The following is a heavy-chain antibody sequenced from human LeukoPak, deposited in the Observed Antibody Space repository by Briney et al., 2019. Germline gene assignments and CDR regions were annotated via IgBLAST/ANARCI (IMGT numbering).Heavy chain of an antibody. CDR3: ARVYCSGGACYSAFQY. Sequence: GGSLRLSCAASGFTFSSYGMSWVRQAPGKGLEWVSAISGSGGSTYYADSVKGRFTISRDNSKNTLYLQMNSLRAEDTAVYYCARVYCSGGACYSAFQYWGQGTLVIVSS. D-gene: IGHD2-15*01. CDR1: GFTFSSYG. J-gene: IGHJ4*02. CDR2: ISGSGGST. V-gene: IGHV3-23*01.